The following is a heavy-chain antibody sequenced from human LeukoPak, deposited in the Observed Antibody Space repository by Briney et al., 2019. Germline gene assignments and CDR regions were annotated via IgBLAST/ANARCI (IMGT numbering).Heavy chain of an antibody. V-gene: IGHV3-30*02. CDR3: AKDGPEQWLVQPGYFYFYMDV. D-gene: IGHD6-19*01. Sequence: GGSLRLSCAASGFTFSSYGMHWVRQAPGKGLEWMTFIRYDGSIKYCADSVKGRFTISRDNSKNTLSLQMNSLKVEDTAIYYCAKDGPEQWLVQPGYFYFYMDVWGRGTTVTVSS. J-gene: IGHJ6*03. CDR1: GFTFSSYG. CDR2: IRYDGSIK.